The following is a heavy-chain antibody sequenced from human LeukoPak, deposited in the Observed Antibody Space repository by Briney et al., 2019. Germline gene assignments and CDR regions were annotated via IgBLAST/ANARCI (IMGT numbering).Heavy chain of an antibody. CDR1: GFTFSSYS. CDR2: ISSSSSTI. V-gene: IGHV3-48*02. J-gene: IGHJ6*02. D-gene: IGHD3-3*01. CDR3: ARLKYYDFWSGAPWAYYGMDV. Sequence: PGGSLRLSCAASGFTFSSYSMNWVRQAPGKGLEWVSYISSSSSTIYYADSVKGRFTISRDNAKNSLYLQMNSLRDEDTAVYYCARLKYYDFWSGAPWAYYGMDVWGQGTTVTVSS.